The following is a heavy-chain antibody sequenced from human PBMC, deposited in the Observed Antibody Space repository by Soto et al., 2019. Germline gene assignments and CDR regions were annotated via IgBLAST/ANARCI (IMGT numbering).Heavy chain of an antibody. CDR2: ISYDGSNK. J-gene: IGHJ6*02. V-gene: IGHV3-30*18. D-gene: IGHD3-10*01. CDR1: GFTFSSYG. CDR3: AKDGGITMVRGVTHYYYGMDV. Sequence: GSLRLSCAASGFTFSSYGMHWVRQAPGKGLEWVAVISYDGSNKYCADSVKGRFTISRDNSKNTLYLQMNSLRAEDTAVHYCAKDGGITMVRGVTHYYYGMDVWGQGTTVTVSS.